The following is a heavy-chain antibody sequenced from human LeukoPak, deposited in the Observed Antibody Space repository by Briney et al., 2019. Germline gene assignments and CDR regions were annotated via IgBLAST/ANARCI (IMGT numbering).Heavy chain of an antibody. CDR1: GYTFTSYD. CDR2: MKPNSGNT. D-gene: IGHD2-15*01. J-gene: IGHJ4*02. Sequence: ASVKVSCKASGYTFTSYDINWVRQATGQGLEWVGWMKPNSGNTGYAHKVQGRFTITSNTSINTAYMELSSLRSEDTAVYYCARGGVYCSGGSCYKFGGYWGQGTLVTVSS. V-gene: IGHV1-8*03. CDR3: ARGGVYCSGGSCYKFGGY.